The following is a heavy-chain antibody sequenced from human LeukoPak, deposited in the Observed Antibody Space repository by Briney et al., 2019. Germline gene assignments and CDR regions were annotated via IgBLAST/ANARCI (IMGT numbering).Heavy chain of an antibody. CDR3: AASSPSYYYDSSASSRHAFDI. J-gene: IGHJ3*02. Sequence: SETLSLTCTVSGGSISGSSYFWGWIRQPPGKGLEWIGSIYYSGSTYYNPSLKSRVTISVDTSKNQFSLKLSSVTAADTAVYYCAASSPSYYYDSSASSRHAFDIWGQGTMVTVSS. CDR1: GGSISGSSYF. CDR2: IYYSGST. V-gene: IGHV4-39*07. D-gene: IGHD3-22*01.